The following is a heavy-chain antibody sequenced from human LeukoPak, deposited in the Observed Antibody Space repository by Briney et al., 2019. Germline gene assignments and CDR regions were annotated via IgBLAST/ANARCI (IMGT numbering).Heavy chain of an antibody. CDR2: INHSGST. CDR3: ARHVYCSGGSCYSGVFDP. D-gene: IGHD2-15*01. V-gene: IGHV4-34*01. CDR1: GGSFSGYY. Sequence: SETLSLTCAVDGGSFSGYYWSWIRQPPGKGLAWIGEINHSGSTNYNPSLKSRVTISVDTSKNQFSLTLSSVTAADTAVYYCARHVYCSGGSCYSGVFDPWGQGTLVTVSS. J-gene: IGHJ5*02.